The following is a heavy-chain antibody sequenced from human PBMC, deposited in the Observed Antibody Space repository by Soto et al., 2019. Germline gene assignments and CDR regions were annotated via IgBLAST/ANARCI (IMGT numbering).Heavy chain of an antibody. Sequence: EVQLLESGGGLVQPGGSLRLSCAASGFTFSSYAMSWVRQAPGKGLEWVSSISGSGSSKYYADSVKGRFTISRDNSKSTLYLQMNSLRAEDTAVYYCANDDDPMITFGGMNGWGQGTMLTVSS. V-gene: IGHV3-23*01. CDR3: ANDDDPMITFGGMNG. J-gene: IGHJ3*01. CDR2: ISGSGSSK. D-gene: IGHD3-16*01. CDR1: GFTFSSYA.